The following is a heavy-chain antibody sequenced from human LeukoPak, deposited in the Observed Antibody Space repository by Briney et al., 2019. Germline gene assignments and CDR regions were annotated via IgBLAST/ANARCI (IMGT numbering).Heavy chain of an antibody. J-gene: IGHJ4*02. Sequence: ASVKVSCKAPGYTFTSYDINWVRQAPGQGLEWMGWMNPNSGNTGYAQKFQGRVTMTRNTSISTAYMELSSLRSEDTAVYYCARAQRLMTGPYAYYFDYWGQGTLVTVSS. CDR3: ARAQRLMTGPYAYYFDY. CDR1: GYTFTSYD. CDR2: MNPNSGNT. D-gene: IGHD1-14*01. V-gene: IGHV1-8*01.